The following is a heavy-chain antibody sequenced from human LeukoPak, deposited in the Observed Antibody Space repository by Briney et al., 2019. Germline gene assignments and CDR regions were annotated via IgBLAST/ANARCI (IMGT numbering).Heavy chain of an antibody. CDR2: IYTSGST. CDR1: GGSISSYY. CDR3: ARGRGSTGAVKYYFDY. Sequence: PSETPSLTCTVSGGSISSYYWSWIRQPAGKGLEWIGRIYTSGSTNYNPSLKSRVTMSVDTSKNQFSLKLSSVTAADTAVYYCARGRGSTGAVKYYFDYWGQGTLVTVSS. D-gene: IGHD3-10*01. J-gene: IGHJ4*02. V-gene: IGHV4-4*07.